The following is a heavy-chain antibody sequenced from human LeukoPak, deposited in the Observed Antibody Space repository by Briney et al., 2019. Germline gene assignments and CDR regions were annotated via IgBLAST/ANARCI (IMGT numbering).Heavy chain of an antibody. CDR1: GFTFSNYW. J-gene: IGHJ4*02. D-gene: IGHD6-13*01. CDR3: ARLGAEANNY. V-gene: IGHV3-7*01. Sequence: GGSLRLSCAASGFTFSNYWMSWVRQAPGKGLEWVANIKKDGSEKYYVDSVKGRFTISRDNAKNSLYLQMNSLRAEDTAVYYCARLGAEANNYWGQGTLVTISS. CDR2: IKKDGSEK.